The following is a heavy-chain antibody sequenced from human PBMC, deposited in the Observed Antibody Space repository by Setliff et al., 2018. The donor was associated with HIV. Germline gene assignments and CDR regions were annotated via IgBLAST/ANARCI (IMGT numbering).Heavy chain of an antibody. CDR3: ARGVGEYYNFWSGYPAWYFDL. J-gene: IGHJ2*01. Sequence: SETLSLTCTVSGGSISSYYWSWIRQPPGKGLEWIGYIYYSGSTNYNPSLKSRVTISVDTSKNQFSLKLCSVTAADTAVYYCARGVGEYYNFWSGYPAWYFDLWGRGTLVTVSS. CDR2: IYYSGST. V-gene: IGHV4-59*01. CDR1: GGSISSYY. D-gene: IGHD3-3*01.